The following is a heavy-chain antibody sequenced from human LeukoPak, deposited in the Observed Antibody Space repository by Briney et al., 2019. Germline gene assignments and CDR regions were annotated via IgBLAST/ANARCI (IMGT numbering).Heavy chain of an antibody. CDR3: ARDRSYAPAFDI. CDR2: ISSSSSYI. J-gene: IGHJ3*02. Sequence: GGSLRLSCAASGFTFSSYSMNWVRQAPGKGLEWVSSISSSSSYIYYADSVKGRFTISRDNAKNSLYLQMNSLRAEDTAVYYCARDRSYAPAFDIWGQGTMVTVSS. V-gene: IGHV3-21*01. CDR1: GFTFSSYS. D-gene: IGHD4-17*01.